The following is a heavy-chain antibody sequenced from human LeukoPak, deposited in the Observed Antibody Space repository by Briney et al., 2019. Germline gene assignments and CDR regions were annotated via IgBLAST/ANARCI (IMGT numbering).Heavy chain of an antibody. Sequence: ASVKVSCKASGYTFTSYYMHWVRQAPGQGLEWMGIINPSGGSTSYAQKFQGRVTMTRDTSTSTVYMELRSLRSDDTAVYYCARDGGNIPVSWGQGTLVTVSS. J-gene: IGHJ5*02. D-gene: IGHD2/OR15-2a*01. CDR2: INPSGGST. CDR3: ARDGGNIPVS. V-gene: IGHV1-46*01. CDR1: GYTFTSYY.